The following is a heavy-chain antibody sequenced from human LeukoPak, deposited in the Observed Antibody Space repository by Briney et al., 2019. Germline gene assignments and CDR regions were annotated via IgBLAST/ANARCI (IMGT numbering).Heavy chain of an antibody. CDR1: GFTFSSYG. Sequence: GGSLRLSCAASGFTFSSYGMHWVRQAPGKGLEWVAFIRYDGSNKYYADSVKGRFTISRDNSKNTLYLQMNSLRAEDTAVYYCAKDCSSTSCYVNYYYYMDVWGKGTTVTVSS. CDR2: IRYDGSNK. J-gene: IGHJ6*03. CDR3: AKDCSSTSCYVNYYYYMDV. D-gene: IGHD2-2*01. V-gene: IGHV3-30*02.